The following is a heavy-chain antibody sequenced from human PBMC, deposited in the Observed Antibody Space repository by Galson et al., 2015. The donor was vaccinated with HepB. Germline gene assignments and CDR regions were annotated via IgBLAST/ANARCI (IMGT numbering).Heavy chain of an antibody. Sequence: SVKVSCKASGYTFTSYDINWVRQATGQELEWMGWMNPNSGNTGYAQKFQGRVTMTRNTSISTAYMELSSLRSEDTAVYYCARGVLDYGDYVDYFDYWGQGTLVTASS. CDR2: MNPNSGNT. V-gene: IGHV1-8*01. J-gene: IGHJ4*02. D-gene: IGHD4-17*01. CDR1: GYTFTSYD. CDR3: ARGVLDYGDYVDYFDY.